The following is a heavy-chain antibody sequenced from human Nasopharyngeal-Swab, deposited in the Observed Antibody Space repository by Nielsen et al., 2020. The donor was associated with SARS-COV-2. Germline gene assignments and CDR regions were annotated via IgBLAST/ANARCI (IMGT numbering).Heavy chain of an antibody. CDR3: ARGGGGSSGYYFDF. CDR1: GFTFDIYE. CDR2: ISSTGSTM. V-gene: IGHV3-48*03. D-gene: IGHD3-22*01. J-gene: IGHJ4*02. Sequence: GGSLRLSCAASGFTFDIYEMDWVRQAPGKGLEWVSYISSTGSTMYYADSVKGRFTISRDNAKNSLYLQMNSLRAEDTAVYYCARGGGGSSGYYFDFWGQGTPVTVSS.